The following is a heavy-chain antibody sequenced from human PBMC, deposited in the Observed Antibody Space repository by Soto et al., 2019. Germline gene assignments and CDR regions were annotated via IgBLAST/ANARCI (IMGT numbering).Heavy chain of an antibody. Sequence: QVQLVQSGAEVKKPGSSVKVSCKASGGTFSSYAISWVRQAPGQGLEWMGGIIPIFGTANYAQKFQGRVTITADESTSTAYMELSSLRSEDTAVYYCARGGYRGYSYGPSPLVDYWGQGALVTVSS. J-gene: IGHJ4*02. CDR3: ARGGYRGYSYGPSPLVDY. CDR2: IIPIFGTA. CDR1: GGTFSSYA. V-gene: IGHV1-69*12. D-gene: IGHD5-18*01.